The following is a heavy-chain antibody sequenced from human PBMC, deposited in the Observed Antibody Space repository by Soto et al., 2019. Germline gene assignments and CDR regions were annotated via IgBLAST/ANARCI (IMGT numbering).Heavy chain of an antibody. CDR1: GDSVSSNRRT. J-gene: IGHJ4*02. D-gene: IGHD6-13*01. CDR2: TYYWSRWYN. Sequence: SPALSRTCXICGDSVSSNRRTWNWIRQSPSRGLEWLGRTYYWSRWYNDYAASVKSRISINPDTSKNQLSLQLNSVTPEDTAVYFCARGRKIAAAGIDYWGQGILVTVSS. CDR3: ARGRKIAAAGIDY. V-gene: IGHV6-1*01.